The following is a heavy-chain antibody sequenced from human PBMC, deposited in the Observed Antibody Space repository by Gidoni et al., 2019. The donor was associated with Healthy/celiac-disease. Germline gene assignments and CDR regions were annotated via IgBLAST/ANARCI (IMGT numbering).Heavy chain of an antibody. D-gene: IGHD1-26*01. CDR3: ARLIEEGEGDEY. CDR1: GGSISSSSYY. J-gene: IGHJ4*02. CDR2: IYYSGIT. Sequence: QLQLQESGPGLVKPSETLSLTCNVSGGSISSSSYYWGWIRQHPGKGLEWIGSIYYSGITYYNPSIKSRVTISVDTDKNKLSLKMRSVKEEDTDVDYCARLIEEGEGDEYWGKGTL. V-gene: IGHV4-39*01.